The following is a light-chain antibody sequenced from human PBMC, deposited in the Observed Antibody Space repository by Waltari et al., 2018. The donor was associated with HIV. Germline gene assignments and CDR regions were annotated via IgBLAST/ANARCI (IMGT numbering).Light chain of an antibody. CDR1: QSVTSSY. CDR2: GAS. V-gene: IGKV3-20*01. J-gene: IGKJ2*01. Sequence: EIALTQSPGPLSLSPGERATLSCRASQSVTSSYLACYQQKPGQAPRLLIYGASTRATDIPDRFSGSGSGTDFTLTISRLEPEDSAVYCCQQYGTSPYTFGLGTKLEI. CDR3: QQYGTSPYT.